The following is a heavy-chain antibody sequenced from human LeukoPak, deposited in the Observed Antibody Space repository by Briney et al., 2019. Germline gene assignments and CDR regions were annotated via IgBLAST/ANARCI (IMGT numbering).Heavy chain of an antibody. V-gene: IGHV1-2*02. J-gene: IGHJ4*02. Sequence: ASVKVSCKASGYTFTGYYMHWVRQAPGQGLEWMGWINPNSGGTNYAQKFQGRVTMTTDTSTSTAYMELRSLRSDDTAVYYCARDSMVRGGYFDYWGQGTLVTVSS. CDR1: GYTFTGYY. CDR3: ARDSMVRGGYFDY. D-gene: IGHD3-10*01. CDR2: INPNSGGT.